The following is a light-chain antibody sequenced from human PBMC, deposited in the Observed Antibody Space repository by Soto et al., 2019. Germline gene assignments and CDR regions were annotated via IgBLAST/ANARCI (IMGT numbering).Light chain of an antibody. CDR1: QSVGSK. CDR3: QQYKNWRPFT. V-gene: IGKV3-15*01. Sequence: EIVMTQSPATLSVSPGERASLSCRASQSVGSKLAWYQHKPGQAPRLLIYDASTRAAGFPARFNGGGSGTEVTLTISSPQPEDIAVYDYQQYKNWRPFTFGPGTKVYIK. CDR2: DAS. J-gene: IGKJ3*01.